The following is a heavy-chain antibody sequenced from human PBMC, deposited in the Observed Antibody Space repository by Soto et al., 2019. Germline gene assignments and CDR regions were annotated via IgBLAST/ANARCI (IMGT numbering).Heavy chain of an antibody. CDR2: IYSGGST. CDR1: GFTVSSNY. Sequence: GWSLRLSCAASGFTVSSNYMSWVRQAPGKGLEWVSVIYSGGSTYYADSVKGRFTISRDNSKNTLYLQMNSLRAEDTAVYYCARVAYGDAFDIWGQGTMVTVSS. CDR3: ARVAYGDAFDI. V-gene: IGHV3-53*01. D-gene: IGHD4-17*01. J-gene: IGHJ3*02.